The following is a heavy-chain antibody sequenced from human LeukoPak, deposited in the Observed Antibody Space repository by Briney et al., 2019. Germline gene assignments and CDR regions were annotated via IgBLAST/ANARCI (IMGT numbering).Heavy chain of an antibody. J-gene: IGHJ4*02. Sequence: ASVKVSCKASGYTFTSYYMHWVRQAPGQGLEWMGWINPNSGGTNYAQKFQGRVTMTRDTSISTAYMELSRLRSDDTAVYYCARAAVGQQLAAFLVYSDYWGQGTLVTVSS. D-gene: IGHD6-13*01. CDR1: GYTFTSYY. V-gene: IGHV1-2*02. CDR3: ARAAVGQQLAAFLVYSDY. CDR2: INPNSGGT.